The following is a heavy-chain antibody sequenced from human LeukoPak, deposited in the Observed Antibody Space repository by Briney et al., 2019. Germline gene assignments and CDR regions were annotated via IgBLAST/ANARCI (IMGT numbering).Heavy chain of an antibody. CDR3: AGADYYDSSGYL. CDR2: ISSSSSYI. V-gene: IGHV3-21*01. CDR1: GFTFSSYS. Sequence: GGSLRLSCAASGFTFSSYSMIWVRQTPGKGLEWVSSISSSSSYIYYADSVKGRFTVSRDNAKNSLYLQMHSLRAEDAAVYYCAGADYYDSSGYLWGQGTLVTVSS. D-gene: IGHD3-22*01. J-gene: IGHJ4*02.